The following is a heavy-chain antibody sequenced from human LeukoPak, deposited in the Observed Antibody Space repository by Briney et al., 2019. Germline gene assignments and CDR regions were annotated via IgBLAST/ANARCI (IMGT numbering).Heavy chain of an antibody. D-gene: IGHD4-11*01. J-gene: IGHJ4*02. CDR3: ARASSCSNYYFDY. CDR2: ISYDGSNK. CDR1: GFTFSSYA. V-gene: IGHV3-30*04. Sequence: GRSLRLSCAASGFTFSSYAMHWVRQAPGKGLEGVAVISYDGSNKYYADSVKGRFTISRDNSKNTLYLQMNSLRAEDTAVYYCARASSCSNYYFDYWGQGTLVTVSS.